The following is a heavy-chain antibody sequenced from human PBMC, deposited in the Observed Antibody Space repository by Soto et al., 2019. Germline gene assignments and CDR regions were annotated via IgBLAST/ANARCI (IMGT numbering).Heavy chain of an antibody. J-gene: IGHJ4*02. Sequence: ASVKVSCKASGYTFTSYGISWVRQAPGQGLEWMGWISAYNGNTNYAQKLQGRVTMTTDTSTSTAYMERRSLRSDDTAVYYCARDISRQDSLDFWSGYYSGEAFTFDYWGQGTLVTVSS. CDR1: GYTFTSYG. CDR2: ISAYNGNT. V-gene: IGHV1-18*01. CDR3: ARDISRQDSLDFWSGYYSGEAFTFDY. D-gene: IGHD3-3*01.